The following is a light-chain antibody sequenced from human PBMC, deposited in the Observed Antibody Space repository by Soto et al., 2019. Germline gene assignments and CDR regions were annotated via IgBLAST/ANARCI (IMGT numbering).Light chain of an antibody. Sequence: QAVLTQHACVSGSPGHSVTISCTVTSSDVGDYELVSWFQQHPGKAPKLLTFESRKRPSGVSIRFSGSRSGNTASLTVSGVQAEDEADYFCCSYAGYSYVFGTGTKVTVL. CDR3: CSYAGYSYV. J-gene: IGLJ1*01. V-gene: IGLV2-23*01. CDR1: SSDVGDYEL. CDR2: ESR.